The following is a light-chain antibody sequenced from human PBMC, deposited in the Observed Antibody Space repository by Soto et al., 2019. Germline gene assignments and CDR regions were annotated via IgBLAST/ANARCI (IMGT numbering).Light chain of an antibody. CDR3: SSYTSSSTPHVV. CDR2: EVS. V-gene: IGLV2-14*01. J-gene: IGLJ2*01. CDR1: GSDVGGYNY. Sequence: ALTQPASVSGSPGQSITISCTGTGSDVGGYNYVSWYQHHPGKAPKLMIYEVSNRPSGVSNRFSGSKSGNTASLTISGLQAEDEADYYCSSYTSSSTPHVVFGGGTKVTVL.